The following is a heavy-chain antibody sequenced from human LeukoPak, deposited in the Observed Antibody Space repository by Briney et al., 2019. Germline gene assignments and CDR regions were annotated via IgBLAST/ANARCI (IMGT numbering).Heavy chain of an antibody. CDR3: ARATNYGAYDV. Sequence: GGSLRLSCAASGFTFSSYAMHWVRQAPGKGLEYVSAISTNGGSTYYADSVKGRFIISRDNSKNTLYLKMGSLRAEDVAVYYCARATNYGAYDVWGQGTLVTVSS. CDR2: ISTNGGST. J-gene: IGHJ4*02. V-gene: IGHV3-64*02. CDR1: GFTFSSYA. D-gene: IGHD4-17*01.